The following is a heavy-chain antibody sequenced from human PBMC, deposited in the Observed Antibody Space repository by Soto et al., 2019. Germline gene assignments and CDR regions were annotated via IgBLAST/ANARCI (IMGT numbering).Heavy chain of an antibody. CDR1: GFTFSSYA. CDR2: ISGSGGTT. Sequence: ELQLLESGGGLVQPGGPLRLSCTGSGFTFSSYAMNWVRQAPGKGLECVSTISGSGGTTYYADSVKGRFTISRDNSKNTLYLQMSSLRAEDTAVYYCAKNGRAAAMYNWFDPWGQGTLVTVSS. V-gene: IGHV3-23*01. CDR3: AKNGRAAAMYNWFDP. J-gene: IGHJ5*02. D-gene: IGHD6-13*01.